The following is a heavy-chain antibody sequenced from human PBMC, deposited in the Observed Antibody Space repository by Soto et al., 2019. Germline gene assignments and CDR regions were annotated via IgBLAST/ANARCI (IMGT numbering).Heavy chain of an antibody. V-gene: IGHV6-1*01. Sequence: SQTLSLTCAISGDSVSSNSAAWNWIRQSPSRGLEWLGRTYYRSKWYNDYAVSVKSRITINPDTSKNQFSLQLNSVTPEDTAVYYCARSQAEWLLYAGAFDIWGQGTMVTVS. CDR1: GDSVSSNSAA. D-gene: IGHD3-3*01. CDR3: ARSQAEWLLYAGAFDI. J-gene: IGHJ3*02. CDR2: TYYRSKWYN.